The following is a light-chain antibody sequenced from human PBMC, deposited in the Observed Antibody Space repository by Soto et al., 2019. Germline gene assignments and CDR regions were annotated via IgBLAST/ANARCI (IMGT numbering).Light chain of an antibody. J-gene: IGLJ1*01. CDR3: CSYAGSYTHV. V-gene: IGLV2-11*01. CDR2: DVS. Sequence: QSALTQPRSVSGSPGQSVAISCTGTSSDVGGYNYVSWYQQHPGKAPKLMIYDVSKRPSGVPDRFSGSKSGNTASLTISGPQAEDEADYYCCSYAGSYTHVFGTGTKLTVL. CDR1: SSDVGGYNY.